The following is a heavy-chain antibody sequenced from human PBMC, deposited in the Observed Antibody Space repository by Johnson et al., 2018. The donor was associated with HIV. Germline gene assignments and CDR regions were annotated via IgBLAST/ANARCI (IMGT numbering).Heavy chain of an antibody. D-gene: IGHD2-2*01. V-gene: IGHV3-66*01. Sequence: VQLVESGGGLVQPGGSLRLSCAASGISVSSNYMSWVRQAPGKGLEWVSVIYSGSTIYYADSVKGRFTISRDNTKNSLYLQMNSLRAEDTAVYYCAKGVVPAAADAFDIWGQGTMVTVSS. CDR2: IYSGSTI. CDR1: GISVSSNY. CDR3: AKGVVPAAADAFDI. J-gene: IGHJ3*02.